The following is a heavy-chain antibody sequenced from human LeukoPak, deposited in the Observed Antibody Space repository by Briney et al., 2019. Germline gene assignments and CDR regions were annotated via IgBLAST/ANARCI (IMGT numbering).Heavy chain of an antibody. CDR1: GFRFSDFY. CDR2: ISSGGSII. D-gene: IGHD2-2*01. CDR3: ARDSRRYCSTCGMDV. V-gene: IGHV3-11*01. Sequence: GGSLRLSCTASGFRFSDFYMSWIRQAPGKGLEWISYISSGGSIIYYADSVKGRFTISRDNAKNSLYLQMNSLGADDTAVYYCARDSRRYCSTCGMDVRGQGTTVTVSS. J-gene: IGHJ6*02.